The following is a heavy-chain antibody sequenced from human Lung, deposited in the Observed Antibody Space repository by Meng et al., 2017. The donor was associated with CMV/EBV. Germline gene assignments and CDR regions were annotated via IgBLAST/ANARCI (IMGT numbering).Heavy chain of an antibody. D-gene: IGHD3-10*01. CDR2: IPHRGSS. J-gene: IGHJ1*01. V-gene: IGHV4-4*02. CDR1: GASSTNHNW. CDR3: LRRSGGSV. Sequence: VQLRESGPALVKPSETRSTTCAVAGASSTNHNWWAWVRHPPGKGLEWIGEIPHRGSSAYNPSLKSRVSMSIDKSKNQFSLKLTSVTAADTAVYHCLRRSGGSVWGQGTLVTVSS.